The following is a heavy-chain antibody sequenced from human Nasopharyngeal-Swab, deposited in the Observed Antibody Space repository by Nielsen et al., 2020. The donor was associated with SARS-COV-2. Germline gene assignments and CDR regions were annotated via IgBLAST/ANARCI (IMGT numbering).Heavy chain of an antibody. Sequence: GGSLRLSCTASGVTFSSYAVNWVRQAPGKGLEWASTITGNGGSAYYADSVKGRFTISRDNSKNTLYLQMNSLRAEGTAVCYCAGELLPNYYGMDVWGQGTTVTVSS. V-gene: IGHV3-23*01. J-gene: IGHJ6*02. CDR2: ITGNGGSA. CDR3: AGELLPNYYGMDV. D-gene: IGHD1-7*01. CDR1: GVTFSSYA.